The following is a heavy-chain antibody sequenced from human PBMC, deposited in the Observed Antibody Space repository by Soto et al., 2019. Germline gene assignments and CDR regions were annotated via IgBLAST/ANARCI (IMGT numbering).Heavy chain of an antibody. D-gene: IGHD1-26*01. CDR2: MNPNGGNA. CDR1: GYTFTSCD. J-gene: IGHJ6*02. CDR3: ARISGRPSNYYHIDV. Sequence: ASVKVSCKASGYTFTSCDVNWVRQAPGQGLEWMGWMNPNGGNAGYAQKFQGRVTMTRDTSMSTAYMELSSLRSEDTAVYYCARISGRPSNYYHIDVWGQGTTVTVYS. V-gene: IGHV1-8*01.